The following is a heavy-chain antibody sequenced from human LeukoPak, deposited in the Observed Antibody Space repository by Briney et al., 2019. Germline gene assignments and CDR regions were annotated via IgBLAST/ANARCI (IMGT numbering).Heavy chain of an antibody. CDR1: GFTFDDYA. CDR2: ISWNSGSI. Sequence: PGRSLRLSCAASGFTFDDYAMHWVRQAPGKGLEWVSGISWNSGSIGYADSVKGRFTISRDNAKSSMWLQMNSLRAEDTAVYYCARDQTPFYWGQGSLVTVSS. D-gene: IGHD2-15*01. V-gene: IGHV3-9*01. CDR3: ARDQTPFY. J-gene: IGHJ4*02.